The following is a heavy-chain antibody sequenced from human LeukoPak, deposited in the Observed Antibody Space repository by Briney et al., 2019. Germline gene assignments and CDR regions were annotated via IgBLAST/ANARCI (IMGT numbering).Heavy chain of an antibody. Sequence: ASVKVSCKASGYSFISYDINWVRQAPGQGLEWMGWMNPNNGRTGYTQKFQGRVTMTRNSSITTVYMELNTLISEDTAVYYCARGSWITGSTSYYYHMDVWGMGTTVTVSS. D-gene: IGHD1-7*01. J-gene: IGHJ6*03. CDR2: MNPNNGRT. V-gene: IGHV1-8*01. CDR1: GYSFISYD. CDR3: ARGSWITGSTSYYYHMDV.